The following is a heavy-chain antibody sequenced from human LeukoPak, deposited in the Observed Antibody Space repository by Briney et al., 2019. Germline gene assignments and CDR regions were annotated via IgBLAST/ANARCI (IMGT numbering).Heavy chain of an antibody. D-gene: IGHD4-17*01. CDR3: ARDYGDSLGAFDI. V-gene: IGHV1-8*01. CDR2: MNPNSGNT. Sequence: ASVKVSCKASGYTFTSYDINWVRQATGQGLEWVGWMNPNSGNTGYAQKFQGRVTMTRNTSISTAYMELSSLRSDDTAVYYCARDYGDSLGAFDIWGQGTMVTVSS. J-gene: IGHJ3*02. CDR1: GYTFTSYD.